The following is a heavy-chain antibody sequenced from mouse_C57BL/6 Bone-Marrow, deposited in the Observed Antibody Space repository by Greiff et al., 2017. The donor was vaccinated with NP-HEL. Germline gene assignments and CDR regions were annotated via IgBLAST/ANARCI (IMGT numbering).Heavy chain of an antibody. CDR2: IYPGDGDT. CDR1: GYAFSSSW. D-gene: IGHD1-2*01. J-gene: IGHJ2*01. V-gene: IGHV1-82*01. CDR3: AHSSVLFDY. Sequence: VKLHESGPELVKPGASVKISCKASGYAFSSSWMNWVKQRPGKGLEWIGRIYPGDGDTNYNGKFKGKATLTADKSSSTAYMQLSSLTSEDSAVYFCAHSSVLFDYWGQGTTLTVSS.